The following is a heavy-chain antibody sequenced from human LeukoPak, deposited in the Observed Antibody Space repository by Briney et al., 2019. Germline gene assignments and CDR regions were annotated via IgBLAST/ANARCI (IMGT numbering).Heavy chain of an antibody. CDR3: AKDQQWLGSPDY. CDR2: ISDSGGNT. D-gene: IGHD6-19*01. J-gene: IGHJ4*02. Sequence: GGSLRLSCAASGFTFNSYAMSWVRQAPWERLQWVSGISDSGGNTYYADSVRGRFTISRDNSKNTLYLQMNSLRAEDTAVYYCAKDQQWLGSPDYWGQGTLVTVSS. V-gene: IGHV3-23*01. CDR1: GFTFNSYA.